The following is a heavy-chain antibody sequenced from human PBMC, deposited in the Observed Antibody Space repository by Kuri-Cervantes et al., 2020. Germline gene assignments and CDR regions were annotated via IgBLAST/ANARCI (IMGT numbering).Heavy chain of an antibody. V-gene: IGHV1-2*02. CDR2: INPNSGGT. D-gene: IGHD2-15*01. J-gene: IGHJ6*02. CDR1: GYTFTGYY. CDR3: ARAPAGYCSGGSCYQPPNGMDV. Sequence: ASVKVSCKASGYTFTGYYMHWVRQAPGQGLEWMGWINPNSGGTNYAQKFQGRVTMTRDTSISTAYMELSSLRSEDTAVYYCARAPAGYCSGGSCYQPPNGMDVWGQGTTVTVSS.